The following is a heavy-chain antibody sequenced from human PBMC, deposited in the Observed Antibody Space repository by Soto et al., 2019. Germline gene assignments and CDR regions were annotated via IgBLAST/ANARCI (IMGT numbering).Heavy chain of an antibody. CDR3: AKDAVPYNGKWDWFDS. D-gene: IGHD1-20*01. Sequence: DVQLSESGGGLVQPGGSLTLSCAASRFTFRDFAMSWVRQAPGKGLEWVSSIGGTGSDTYYADSVKGRFTISRDNSKNTLYLKIDSPRDEDTAVYYCAKDAVPYNGKWDWFDSWGQGTLVIVSS. V-gene: IGHV3-23*01. CDR2: IGGTGSDT. J-gene: IGHJ5*01. CDR1: RFTFRDFA.